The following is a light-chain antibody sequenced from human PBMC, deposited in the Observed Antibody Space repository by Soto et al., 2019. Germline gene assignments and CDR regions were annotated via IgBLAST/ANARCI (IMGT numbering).Light chain of an antibody. CDR2: AAS. J-gene: IGKJ1*01. Sequence: IQMTQSPSSLSASVGDRVTITCRASQSISTYLNWYQQKPKKAPKLLIYAASSLQSGVPSRFSGSGSGTDFTLTISSLQPEDFATYYCHQSLNTPTFGQGTKVEIK. CDR1: QSISTY. CDR3: HQSLNTPT. V-gene: IGKV1-39*01.